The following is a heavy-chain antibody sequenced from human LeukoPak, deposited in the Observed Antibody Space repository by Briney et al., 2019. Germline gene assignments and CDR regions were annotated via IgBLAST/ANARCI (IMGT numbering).Heavy chain of an antibody. CDR1: GGSFSGYY. V-gene: IGHV4-34*01. CDR2: INHSGST. D-gene: IGHD7-27*01. CDR3: ARGLNWGSPYFDY. Sequence: SETLSLTCAVYGGSFSGYYWSWIRQPPGKGLEWIGEINHSGSTNYNPSLKSRVTISVDTSKNQFSLKLGSVTAADTAVYYCARGLNWGSPYFDYWGQGTLVTVSS. J-gene: IGHJ4*02.